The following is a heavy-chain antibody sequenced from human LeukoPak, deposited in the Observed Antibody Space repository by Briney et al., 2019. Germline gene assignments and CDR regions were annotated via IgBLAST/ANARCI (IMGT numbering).Heavy chain of an antibody. CDR2: IYPGDSDT. V-gene: IGHV5-51*01. D-gene: IGHD2-2*01. Sequence: KYGESLKISFKGSGYSFTSYWIGWVRQMPGKGLEWVGIIYPGDSDTRYSPSFQGQVTISADKSISTAYLQWSSLKASDTAMYYCARSHCSSTSCDNWFDPWGQGTLVTVSS. CDR3: ARSHCSSTSCDNWFDP. J-gene: IGHJ5*02. CDR1: GYSFTSYW.